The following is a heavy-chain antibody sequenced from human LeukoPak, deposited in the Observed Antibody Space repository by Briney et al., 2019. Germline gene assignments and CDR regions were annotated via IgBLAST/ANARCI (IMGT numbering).Heavy chain of an antibody. CDR2: INSDGSST. CDR1: GFTFSIFW. D-gene: IGHD6-19*01. V-gene: IGHV3-74*01. CDR3: ARRWAVAAVDY. Sequence: GGSLRLSCAASGFTFSIFWMHWVRRVPGKGPVWVSRINSDGSSTDYADSVKGRFTISRDNAKNTLYLQMNSLRTGDTAVYYCARRWAVAAVDYWGQGTLVTVSS. J-gene: IGHJ4*02.